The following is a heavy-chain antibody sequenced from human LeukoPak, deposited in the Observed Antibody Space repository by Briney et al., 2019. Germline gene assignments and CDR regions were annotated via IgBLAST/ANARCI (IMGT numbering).Heavy chain of an antibody. V-gene: IGHV3-21*04. Sequence: GGSLRLSCAASGFTFSSYSMNWVRQAPGKGLEWVSSISSSSSYIYYADSVKGRFTISRDNAKNSLYLQMNSLRAEDTAVYYCAKDSNGYSSSWHSFDYWGQGTLVTVSS. J-gene: IGHJ4*02. CDR3: AKDSNGYSSSWHSFDY. CDR2: ISSSSSYI. D-gene: IGHD6-13*01. CDR1: GFTFSSYS.